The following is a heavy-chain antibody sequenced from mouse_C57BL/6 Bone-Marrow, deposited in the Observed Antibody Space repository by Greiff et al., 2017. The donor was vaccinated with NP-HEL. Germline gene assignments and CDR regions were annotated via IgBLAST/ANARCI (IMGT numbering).Heavy chain of an antibody. CDR2: ISNGGGST. CDR1: GFTFSDYY. J-gene: IGHJ4*01. D-gene: IGHD1-1*01. V-gene: IGHV5-12*01. Sequence: EVKLMESGGGLVQPGGSLKLSCAASGFTFSDYYMYWVRQTPEKRLEWVAYISNGGGSTYYPDTVKGRFTISRDNAKNTLYLQMRRLKSEDTAMYYGARQGAYYGSSYYAMDYWGQGTSVTVSS. CDR3: ARQGAYYGSSYYAMDY.